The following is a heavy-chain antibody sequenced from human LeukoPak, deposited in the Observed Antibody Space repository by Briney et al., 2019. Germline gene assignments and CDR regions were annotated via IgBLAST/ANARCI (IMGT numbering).Heavy chain of an antibody. Sequence: SQTLSLTCAVSGGSISSGGYSWSWIRQPPGKGLEWIGYIYHSGSTYYNPSLKSRVTISVDRSKNQFSLKLSSVTAADTAAYYCARGRRNYYYYGMDVWGQGTTVTVSS. CDR2: IYHSGST. D-gene: IGHD6-25*01. CDR3: ARGRRNYYYYGMDV. V-gene: IGHV4-30-2*01. CDR1: GGSISSGGYS. J-gene: IGHJ6*02.